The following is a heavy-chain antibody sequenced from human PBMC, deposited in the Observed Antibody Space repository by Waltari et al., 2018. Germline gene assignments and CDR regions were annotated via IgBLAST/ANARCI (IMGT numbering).Heavy chain of an antibody. CDR1: GFTFSSYS. CDR3: ARGYYDSSGYPFDY. J-gene: IGHJ4*02. CDR2: ISSSSSYR. Sequence: EVQLVESGGGLVKPGGSLRLSCAASGFTFSSYSMNWVRQAPGKGLEWVSSISSSSSYRYYADSVKGRFTISRDNAKNSLYLQMNSLRAEDTAVYYCARGYYDSSGYPFDYWGQGTLVTVSS. V-gene: IGHV3-21*01. D-gene: IGHD3-22*01.